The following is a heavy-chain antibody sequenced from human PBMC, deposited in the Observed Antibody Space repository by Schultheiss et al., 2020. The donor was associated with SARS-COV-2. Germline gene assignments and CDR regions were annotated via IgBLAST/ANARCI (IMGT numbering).Heavy chain of an antibody. CDR3: ARAALRFYYFDY. CDR1: GDSISSGGYS. J-gene: IGHJ4*02. V-gene: IGHV4-30-2*01. D-gene: IGHD3-3*01. Sequence: SQTLSLTCAVSGDSISSGGYSWSWIRQPPGKGLEWIGYIYHSGSTYYNPSLKSRVTISVDRSKNQFSLKLSSVTAADTAVYYCARAALRFYYFDYWGQGTLVTVSS. CDR2: IYHSGST.